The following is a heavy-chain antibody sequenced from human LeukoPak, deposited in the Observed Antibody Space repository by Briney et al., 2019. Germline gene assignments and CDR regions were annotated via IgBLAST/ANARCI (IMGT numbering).Heavy chain of an antibody. CDR2: IRRKGYDRTT. CDR3: TRHMTTVTPYYFDY. V-gene: IGHV3-49*04. CDR1: RFTFGDYA. J-gene: IGHJ4*02. D-gene: IGHD4-17*01. Sequence: GRSLRLSCTPSRFTFGDYAMSWVRQAPGKGLEWVGFIRRKGYDRTTQYAASVKGRFTISRDDSKSIAYLQMNSLKTEDTAVYYCTRHMTTVTPYYFDYWGQGTLVTVSS.